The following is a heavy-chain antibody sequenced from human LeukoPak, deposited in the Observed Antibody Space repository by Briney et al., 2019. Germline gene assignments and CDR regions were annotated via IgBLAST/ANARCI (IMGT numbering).Heavy chain of an antibody. CDR2: IYYSGST. J-gene: IGHJ4*02. Sequence: SETLSLTCTVSGGSISSSSYYWGWIRQSPGKGLEWIGIIYYSGSTYYNPSLKSRVTISVDTSKDQFSLKLSSVTAADTAVYYCARTMVRGVILYYFDYWGQGTLVTVSS. CDR1: GGSISSSSYY. D-gene: IGHD3-10*01. CDR3: ARTMVRGVILYYFDY. V-gene: IGHV4-39*01.